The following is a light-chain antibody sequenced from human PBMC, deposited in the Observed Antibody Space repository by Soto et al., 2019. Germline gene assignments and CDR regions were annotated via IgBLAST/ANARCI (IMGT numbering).Light chain of an antibody. CDR1: SSNIGAEYD. CDR3: QSYDSSLTTFV. J-gene: IGLJ1*01. V-gene: IGLV1-40*01. CDR2: GDN. Sequence: QSLLKLPPSWSGAPGQRVAISCTGSSSNIGAEYDVHWYQQLPGTAPKRLIYGDNNRPSGVPDRFSGSKSGTSASLAITGLQPEDEADYYCQSYDSSLTTFVFGTGTKVTVL.